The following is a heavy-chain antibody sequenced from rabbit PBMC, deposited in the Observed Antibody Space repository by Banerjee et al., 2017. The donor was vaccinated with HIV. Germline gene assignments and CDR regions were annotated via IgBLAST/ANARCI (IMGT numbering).Heavy chain of an antibody. CDR1: GFSFSGSYY. CDR2: IYAGSSGVT. CDR3: ARDRDVTGYAYATYYFNL. V-gene: IGHV1S40*01. Sequence: QSLEESGGDLVKPGASLTLTCTASGFSFSGSYYMCWVRQAPGKGLEWIACIYAGSSGVTYYANWAKGRFTISKTSSTTVTLQMTSLTAADTATYFCARDRDVTGYAYATYYFNLWGPGTLVTVS. D-gene: IGHD6-1*01. J-gene: IGHJ4*01.